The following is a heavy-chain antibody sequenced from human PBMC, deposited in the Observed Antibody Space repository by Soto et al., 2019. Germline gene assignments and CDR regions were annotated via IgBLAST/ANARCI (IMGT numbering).Heavy chain of an antibody. CDR3: TTAAAGSLDF. J-gene: IGHJ4*02. CDR2: IKSKSDGGTT. CDR1: GFSFGNAW. D-gene: IGHD6-13*01. V-gene: IGHV3-15*07. Sequence: EVQLVESGGGLVKPGGSLRLSCAASGFSFGNAWLNWVRQAPGKGLEWVGRIKSKSDGGTTDHAAPVKGRFSISRDDSKNTLDLQMNSLKTEDTAVYFCTTAAAGSLDFWGQGPLATVSA.